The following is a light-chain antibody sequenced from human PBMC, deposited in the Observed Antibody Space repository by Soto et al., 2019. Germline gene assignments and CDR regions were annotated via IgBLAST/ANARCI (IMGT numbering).Light chain of an antibody. Sequence: EIVLTQSPGTLSLSPGERATLSCRASQSVSSSYLAWYQQKRGQAPRLLIYGASSRATGIPDRFSGSGSGTEFTLTISSLEPEDFAVHFCQQYGNSPQTVGQGNKVEI. J-gene: IGKJ1*01. V-gene: IGKV3-20*01. CDR1: QSVSSSY. CDR2: GAS. CDR3: QQYGNSPQT.